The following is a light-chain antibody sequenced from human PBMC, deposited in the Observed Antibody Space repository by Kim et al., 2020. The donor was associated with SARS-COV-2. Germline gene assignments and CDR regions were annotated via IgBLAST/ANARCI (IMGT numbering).Light chain of an antibody. Sequence: GQSVTISCTGTSSDVGGYNDVSWYQQHPGKAPKLMIYEVSKRPSGVPDRFSGSKSANTASLTVSGLQAEDEADYFCTSYAGSNNLVFGGGTKLTVL. CDR2: EVS. V-gene: IGLV2-8*01. CDR3: TSYAGSNNLV. J-gene: IGLJ2*01. CDR1: SSDVGGYND.